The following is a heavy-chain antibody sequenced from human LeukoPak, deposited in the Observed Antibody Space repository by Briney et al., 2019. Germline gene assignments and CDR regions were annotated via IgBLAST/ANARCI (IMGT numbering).Heavy chain of an antibody. CDR3: ARIDSGAYYRYFHH. V-gene: IGHV3-48*01. D-gene: IGHD3-22*01. J-gene: IGHJ1*01. CDR1: GFTFSDYS. Sequence: GGSLRLSCAASGFTFSDYSMNWVRQAPGKGLEWVSYISLSSTIYYADSVKGRFTISRDNAKNSLYLQMNSLRAEDSAVYYCARIDSGAYYRYFHHWGQGTLVTVSS. CDR2: ISLSSTI.